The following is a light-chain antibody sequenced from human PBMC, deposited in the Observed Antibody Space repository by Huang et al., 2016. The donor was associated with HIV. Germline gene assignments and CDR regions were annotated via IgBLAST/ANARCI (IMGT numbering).Light chain of an antibody. J-gene: IGKJ1*01. Sequence: AIQMTQSPSSLSASVGERVTITCRASQGITDDLAWYQPKPGKAPKLLISGASTLRSGVPSRFSGSGSGTDFTLTISSLQPEDYATYYCLQDHNYPRTFGQGTKVEI. CDR1: QGITDD. V-gene: IGKV1-6*01. CDR3: LQDHNYPRT. CDR2: GAS.